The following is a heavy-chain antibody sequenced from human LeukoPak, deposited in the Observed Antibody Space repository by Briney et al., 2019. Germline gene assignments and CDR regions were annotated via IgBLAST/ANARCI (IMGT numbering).Heavy chain of an antibody. J-gene: IGHJ6*03. CDR1: GFTFSSYS. CDR2: ISSSSSTI. V-gene: IGHV3-48*01. Sequence: LTGGPLRLSCAASGFTFSSYSMNWVRQPPGKGREWCSYISSSSSTIYYAASVKGRFTISRDNAKNSLYLQMNSLSAEDTAVYYCARAREGSYYYYMDVWGKGTTVTVSS. CDR3: ARAREGSYYYYMDV.